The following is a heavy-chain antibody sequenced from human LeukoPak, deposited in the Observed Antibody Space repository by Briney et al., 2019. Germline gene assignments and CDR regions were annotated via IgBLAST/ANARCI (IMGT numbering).Heavy chain of an antibody. V-gene: IGHV3-53*01. Sequence: PGGSLSLSCAASGFSVSTNYMSWVRQAPGKGLEWVSVLYAGGDIYYADSVKGRFTISRDNSKNTLYLQMSSLRAEDTAVHFCARADLRRGDGTAGLFDHWGQGTLVTVSS. CDR3: ARADLRRGDGTAGLFDH. CDR1: GFSVSTNY. J-gene: IGHJ4*02. CDR2: LYAGGDI. D-gene: IGHD1-1*01.